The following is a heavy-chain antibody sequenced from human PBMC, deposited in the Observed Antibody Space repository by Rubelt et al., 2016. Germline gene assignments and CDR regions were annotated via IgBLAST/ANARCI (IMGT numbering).Heavy chain of an antibody. CDR2: IYYSGST. Sequence: QLQLQESGPGLVKPSETLSLTCTVSGGSISSSSYYWGWIRQPPGKGLAWIGSIYYSGSTYYNPSLKSRVTISVDASKNEFSLRRSSVTAADTAVYYGAGRYDRGGYSSLLYGMDVWGQGTTVTVSS. J-gene: IGHJ6*02. CDR1: GGSISSSSYY. D-gene: IGHD3-22*01. CDR3: AGRYDRGGYSSLLYGMDV. V-gene: IGHV4-39*01.